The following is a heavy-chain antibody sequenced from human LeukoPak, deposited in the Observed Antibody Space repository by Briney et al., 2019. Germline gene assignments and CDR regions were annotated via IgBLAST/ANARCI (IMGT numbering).Heavy chain of an antibody. Sequence: ASVKVSCKASGYTFTGYYMHWVRQAPGQGLEWMGRINPNSGGTNYAQKFQGRVTMTRDTSISPAYMELSRLRSDDTAVYYCAREPNYYDSIMVDYWGQGTLVTVSS. J-gene: IGHJ4*02. CDR3: AREPNYYDSIMVDY. CDR1: GYTFTGYY. V-gene: IGHV1-2*06. CDR2: INPNSGGT. D-gene: IGHD3-22*01.